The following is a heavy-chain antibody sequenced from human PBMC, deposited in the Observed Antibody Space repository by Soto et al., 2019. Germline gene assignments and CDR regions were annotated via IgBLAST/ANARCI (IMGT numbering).Heavy chain of an antibody. V-gene: IGHV4-59*01. Sequence: QVQLQALGSGLVKPSETLSLTCTVSGGSISSYCWGWIRQPPGKGLEWIGYIYYSGSTNYNPSLKSRVTISVDTSKNQFSLKLSSVTAADTAVYYCAGSGSSPYYYYYGMDVWGQGTTVTVSS. CDR2: IYYSGST. J-gene: IGHJ6*02. D-gene: IGHD3-10*01. CDR1: GGSISSYC. CDR3: AGSGSSPYYYYYGMDV.